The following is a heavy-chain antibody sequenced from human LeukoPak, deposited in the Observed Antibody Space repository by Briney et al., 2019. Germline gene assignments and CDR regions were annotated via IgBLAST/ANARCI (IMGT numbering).Heavy chain of an antibody. Sequence: ASVKVSCKASGYTFTGYYMHWVRQAPGQGLEWMGWINPNSGGTSYAQKFQGRVTMTRDTSISTAYMELSRLRSDDTAVYYCARALLWFGENYMDVWGKGTTVTISS. J-gene: IGHJ6*03. V-gene: IGHV1-2*02. CDR3: ARALLWFGENYMDV. D-gene: IGHD3-10*01. CDR1: GYTFTGYY. CDR2: INPNSGGT.